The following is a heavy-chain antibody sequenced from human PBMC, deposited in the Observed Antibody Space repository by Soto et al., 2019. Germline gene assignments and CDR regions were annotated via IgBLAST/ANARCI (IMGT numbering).Heavy chain of an antibody. J-gene: IGHJ2*01. CDR3: ASFFLRIRYPSQSTLFPYTRSSDL. CDR1: GGSISSYY. Sequence: PETLSLTCTVSGGSISSYYWSWIRQPPGKGLEWIGYIYHSGSTNYNPSLKSRVTISVDTSQNQFSLKLSSVTAADTAVYYCASFFLRIRYPSQSTLFPYTRSSDL. V-gene: IGHV4-59*01. CDR2: IYHSGST. D-gene: IGHD2-15*01.